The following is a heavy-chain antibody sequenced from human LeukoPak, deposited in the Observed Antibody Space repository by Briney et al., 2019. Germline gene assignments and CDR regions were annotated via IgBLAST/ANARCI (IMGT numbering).Heavy chain of an antibody. CDR1: GVTFSLYA. D-gene: IGHD2-2*01. CDR3: AKVFWFEDIVVVPAAYGGYYFDY. Sequence: GGSLRLSCAASGVTFSLYAMSWVRQAPGKGLEWVSALGVSVSGYGGSTYYADSVKGRFTISRDNSKNTLYLHMTSLRAEDTAVYYCAKVFWFEDIVVVPAAYGGYYFDYWGQGTLVTVSS. CDR2: LGVSVSGYGGST. V-gene: IGHV3-23*01. J-gene: IGHJ4*02.